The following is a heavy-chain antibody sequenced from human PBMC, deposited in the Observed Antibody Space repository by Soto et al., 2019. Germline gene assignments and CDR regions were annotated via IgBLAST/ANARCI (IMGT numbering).Heavy chain of an antibody. CDR1: GFTFGSHD. V-gene: IGHV3-23*01. J-gene: IGHJ3*02. CDR2: ISVSDPDT. D-gene: IGHD6-19*01. Sequence: EVQLLESGGGLVQPGGSLRLSCAASGFTFGSHDMSWVRQAPGKVLEWVSSISVSDPDTYYADSVKGRFTLSRDISKNTLFLQMDSLRAEHTALYYCTKGTWLDIWGQGTMVTVSS. CDR3: TKGTWLDI.